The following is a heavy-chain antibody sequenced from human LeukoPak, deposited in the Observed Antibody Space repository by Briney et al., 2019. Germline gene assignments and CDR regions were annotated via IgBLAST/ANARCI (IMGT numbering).Heavy chain of an antibody. D-gene: IGHD4-17*01. Sequence: GGSLRLSCAASGFTFSSYGMNWVRQAPGKGLEWVAVIWYDGSNKYYADSVKGRFTISRDNSKNTLYLQMNSLRAEDTAVYYCARLGDYGAFDIWGQGTMVTVSS. V-gene: IGHV3-33*01. CDR2: IWYDGSNK. CDR1: GFTFSSYG. CDR3: ARLGDYGAFDI. J-gene: IGHJ3*02.